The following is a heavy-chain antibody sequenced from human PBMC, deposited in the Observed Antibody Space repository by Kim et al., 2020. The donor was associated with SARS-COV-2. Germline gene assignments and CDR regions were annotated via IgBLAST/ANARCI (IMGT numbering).Heavy chain of an antibody. Sequence: GGSLRLSCAASGFTFSSYAMHWVRQAPGKGLEWVALISYDGSNKYYVDSVKGRFTISRDNSKNTLYLQMNSLRAEDTAVYYCAKESSFDYWGRGTRVTVS. V-gene: IGHV3-30*04. CDR2: ISYDGSNK. CDR3: AKESSFDY. D-gene: IGHD6-6*01. CDR1: GFTFSSYA. J-gene: IGHJ4*02.